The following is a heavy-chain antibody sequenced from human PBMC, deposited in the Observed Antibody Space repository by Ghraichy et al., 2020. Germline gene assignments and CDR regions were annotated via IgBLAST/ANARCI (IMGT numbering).Heavy chain of an antibody. CDR1: GFTFTGYA. D-gene: IGHD3/OR15-3a*01. Sequence: GGSLRLSCAASGFTFTGYAMNWVRQAPGKGLEWVSSISVSGTNTYYADSVKGRFTISRDNSKNTLYLQMNSLRVEDTAVYYCAKESRWFGQHHFGRDAFDIWGQGTMVTVSS. CDR3: AKESRWFGQHHFGRDAFDI. J-gene: IGHJ3*02. V-gene: IGHV3-23*01. CDR2: ISVSGTNT.